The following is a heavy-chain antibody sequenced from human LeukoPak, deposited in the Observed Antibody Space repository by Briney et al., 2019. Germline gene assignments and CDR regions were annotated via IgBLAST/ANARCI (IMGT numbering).Heavy chain of an antibody. J-gene: IGHJ4*02. CDR3: ARDPATVTSCFDC. V-gene: IGHV3-33*01. D-gene: IGHD4-17*01. CDR2: IWYDGSKT. Sequence: GGSLRLSCAASGFMFSDYGMHWVRQAPGKGLEWVAVIWYDGSKTYYVDSVKGRFSISRDNSENTLYLQMSSLKVEDTAIYYCARDPATVTSCFDCWGQGTLVTVSS. CDR1: GFMFSDYG.